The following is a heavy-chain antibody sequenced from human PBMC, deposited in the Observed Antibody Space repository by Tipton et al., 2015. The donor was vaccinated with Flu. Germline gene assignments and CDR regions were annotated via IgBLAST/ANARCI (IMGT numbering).Heavy chain of an antibody. J-gene: IGHJ2*01. D-gene: IGHD6-19*01. Sequence: SLRLSCAASGFTFSSYAMHWVRQAPGKGLEWVAVISYDGSNKYYADSVKGRFTISRDNSKNTLYLQMNSLRAEDTAVYYCARYSSTLAAFDIWGRGTLVTVSS. CDR1: GFTFSSYA. CDR3: ARYSSTLAAFDI. V-gene: IGHV3-30*01. CDR2: ISYDGSNK.